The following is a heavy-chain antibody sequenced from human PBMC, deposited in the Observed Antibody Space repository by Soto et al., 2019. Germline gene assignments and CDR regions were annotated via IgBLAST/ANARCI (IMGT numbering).Heavy chain of an antibody. CDR1: GFTFSSYA. CDR3: AKDYGDYVLFYYYGMDV. D-gene: IGHD4-17*01. CDR2: ISGSGGST. Sequence: GGSLRLSCAASGFTFSSYAMSWVRQAPGKGLEWVSAISGSGGSTYYADSVKGRFTISRDNSKNTLYLQMNSLRAEDTAVYYCAKDYGDYVLFYYYGMDVWGQGTTVTVSS. V-gene: IGHV3-23*01. J-gene: IGHJ6*02.